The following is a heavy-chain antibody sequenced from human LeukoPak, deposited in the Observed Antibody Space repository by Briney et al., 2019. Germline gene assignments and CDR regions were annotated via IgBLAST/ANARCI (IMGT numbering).Heavy chain of an antibody. CDR1: GFTFSSYS. V-gene: IGHV3-21*01. J-gene: IGHJ5*02. CDR2: ISSSSSYI. D-gene: IGHD3-3*01. CDR3: ARDSNWSGYKS. Sequence: GGSLRLSCAASGFTFSSYSMNWVRQAPGKGLVWVSSISSSSSYIYYADSVKGRFTISRGNAKNSLYLQMNSLRAEDTAVYYCARDSNWSGYKSWGQGTLVTVSS.